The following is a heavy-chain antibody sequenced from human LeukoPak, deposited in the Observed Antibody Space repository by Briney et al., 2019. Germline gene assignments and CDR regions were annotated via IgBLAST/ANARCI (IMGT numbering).Heavy chain of an antibody. CDR2: IYTSGST. V-gene: IGHV4-61*02. J-gene: IGHJ4*02. CDR3: ARRSSIFGVVI. Sequence: PSQTLSLTCTVSGGSISSGSYYWSWIRQPAGKGLEWIGRIYTSGSTNYNPSLKSRVTISVDTSKNQFSLKLSSLTAADTAVYYCARRSSIFGVVIWGQGTLVTVSS. D-gene: IGHD3-3*01. CDR1: GGSISSGSYY.